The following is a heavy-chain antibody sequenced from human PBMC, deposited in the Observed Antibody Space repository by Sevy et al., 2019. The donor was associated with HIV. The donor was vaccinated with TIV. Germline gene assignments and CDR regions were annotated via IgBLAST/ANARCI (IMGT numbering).Heavy chain of an antibody. CDR3: ANAYSGSYSHSYLYALDV. Sequence: GSLRLSCTGSGFSFSYYGIHWVRQAPGKGLDWVALISNDGINEYYADSVKGRFTISRDNSKNTVYLEMNRLRNEDTAIYFCANAYSGSYSHSYLYALDVWGQGTTVTVSS. CDR2: ISNDGINE. V-gene: IGHV3-30*18. D-gene: IGHD1-26*01. J-gene: IGHJ6*02. CDR1: GFSFSYYG.